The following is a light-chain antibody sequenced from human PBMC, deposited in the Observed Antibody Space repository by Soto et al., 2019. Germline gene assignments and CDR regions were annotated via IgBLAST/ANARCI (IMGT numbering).Light chain of an antibody. CDR2: EVS. CDR1: SSDVGSYNL. V-gene: IGLV2-23*02. Sequence: QSALTQPASVSGSPGQSITISCTGTSSDVGSYNLVSWYQQHPGKAPKLMIYEVSKRPSGVSNRFSGSKSGNTASLTISGLQAEDEADYYCCLYAGSTTFRVFGGGTKLTVL. CDR3: CLYAGSTTFRV. J-gene: IGLJ2*01.